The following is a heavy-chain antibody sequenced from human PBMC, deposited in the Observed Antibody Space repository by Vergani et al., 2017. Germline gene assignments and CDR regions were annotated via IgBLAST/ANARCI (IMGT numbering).Heavy chain of an antibody. CDR2: ISYDGSNK. CDR1: GFTFSSYA. CDR3: ARDFYYDSSGFYY. D-gene: IGHD3-22*01. Sequence: QVQLVESGGGVVQLGRSLRLSCAASGFTFSSYAMHWVRQAPGKGLEWVAVISYDGSNKYYADSVKGRFTISRDNSKNTLYLQMNSLRAEDTAVYYCARDFYYDSSGFYYWGQGTLVTVSS. V-gene: IGHV3-30-3*01. J-gene: IGHJ4*02.